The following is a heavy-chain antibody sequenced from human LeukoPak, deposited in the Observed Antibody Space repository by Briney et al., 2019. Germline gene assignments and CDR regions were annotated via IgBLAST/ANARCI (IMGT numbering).Heavy chain of an antibody. Sequence: GGSLRLSCAVSGFTFSNYWMNWARQAPGKGLEWVASINHNGNVNYYVDSVKGRFTISRDNAKNSLYLQMSNLRAEDTAVYFCARGGGLDVWGQGATVTVSS. D-gene: IGHD3-16*01. CDR1: GFTFSNYW. CDR2: INHNGNVN. V-gene: IGHV3-7*03. J-gene: IGHJ6*02. CDR3: ARGGGLDV.